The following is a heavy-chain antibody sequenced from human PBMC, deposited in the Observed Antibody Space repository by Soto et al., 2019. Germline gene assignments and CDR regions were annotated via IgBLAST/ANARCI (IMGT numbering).Heavy chain of an antibody. J-gene: IGHJ4*02. Sequence: PSETLSLTCAVYGGSFSGYYWSWIRQPPGKGLEWIGEINHSGSTNYNPSLKSRVTISVDTSKNQFSLKLSSVTAADTAVYYCARVRIDYDFWSGYAPLLLQAVDYWGQGTLVTVSS. CDR3: ARVRIDYDFWSGYAPLLLQAVDY. CDR2: INHSGST. D-gene: IGHD3-3*01. CDR1: GGSFSGYY. V-gene: IGHV4-34*01.